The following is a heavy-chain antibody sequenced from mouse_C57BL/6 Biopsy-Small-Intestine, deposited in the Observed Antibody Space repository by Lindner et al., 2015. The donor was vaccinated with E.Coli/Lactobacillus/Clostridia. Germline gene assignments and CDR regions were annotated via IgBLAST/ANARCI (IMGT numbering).Heavy chain of an antibody. CDR3: ARSDGSYWYFDV. J-gene: IGHJ1*03. V-gene: IGHV1-19*01. Sequence: VQLQESGPVLVKPGASVKMSCKASGCTFTDYYMNWVKQSHGKSLEWIGVINPYNGGTSYNQKFKGKATLTVDKSSSTAYMELNSLTSEDSAVYYCARSDGSYWYFDVWGTGTTVTVSS. CDR1: GCTFTDYY. CDR2: INPYNGGT. D-gene: IGHD2-3*01.